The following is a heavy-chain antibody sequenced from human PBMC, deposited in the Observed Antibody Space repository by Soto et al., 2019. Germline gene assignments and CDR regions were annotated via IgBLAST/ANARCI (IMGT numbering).Heavy chain of an antibody. J-gene: IGHJ4*02. CDR3: AKDRLGLENVEYYFDY. Sequence: GGSLRLSCAASGFTFSNYGMHWVRQAPGKGLEWVAIISYDGSNKYYADSVKGRFTISRDNSKNTLYLQMDILRAEDTAVYYCAKDRLGLENVEYYFDYWGQGTLVTVSS. D-gene: IGHD3-16*01. V-gene: IGHV3-30*18. CDR1: GFTFSNYG. CDR2: ISYDGSNK.